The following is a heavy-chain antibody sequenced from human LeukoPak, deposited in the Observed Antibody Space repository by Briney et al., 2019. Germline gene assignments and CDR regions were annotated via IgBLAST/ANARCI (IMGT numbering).Heavy chain of an antibody. V-gene: IGHV3-48*04. CDR1: GFTFSSYS. D-gene: IGHD3-9*01. CDR2: ISSFSSTI. J-gene: IGHJ3*02. Sequence: GGSLRLSCAASGFTFSSYSMNWVRQAPGKGLEWVSYISSFSSTIYYADSVKGRFTISRDNAKNSLYLQMNSLRAEDTAVYYCARVDSGLYFDWLSEGNAFDIWGQGTMVTVSS. CDR3: ARVDSGLYFDWLSEGNAFDI.